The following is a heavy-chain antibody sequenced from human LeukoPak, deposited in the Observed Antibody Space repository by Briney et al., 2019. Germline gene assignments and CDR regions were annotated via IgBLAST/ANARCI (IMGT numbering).Heavy chain of an antibody. V-gene: IGHV5-51*01. Sequence: GESLQISCTGSGYSFTSYLIGWVRQMPGKGLEWMGIIYPGDSDTRYSPSFQSQVTISADKSITTAFLQWSSLKASDTAMYYCARLTTAGIDYWGQGTLVTISS. J-gene: IGHJ4*02. CDR3: ARLTTAGIDY. D-gene: IGHD6-13*01. CDR1: GYSFTSYL. CDR2: IYPGDSDT.